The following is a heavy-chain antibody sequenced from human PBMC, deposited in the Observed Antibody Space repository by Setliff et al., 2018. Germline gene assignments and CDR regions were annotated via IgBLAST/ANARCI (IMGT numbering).Heavy chain of an antibody. D-gene: IGHD2-21*02. CDR2: MHSDGAT. CDR3: ARSLRRTFRRLRQENGNQSDSSY. Sequence: SETLSLTCTVSGLSISTNRYYWGWLRQPPGRGLELIGLMHSDGATYSNPSLQSRVTLSLDASRGQFSLALTSVAAADTAMYYCARSLRRTFRRLRQENGNQSDSSYWGQGTLVTVSS. V-gene: IGHV4-39*07. J-gene: IGHJ4*02. CDR1: GLSISTNRYY.